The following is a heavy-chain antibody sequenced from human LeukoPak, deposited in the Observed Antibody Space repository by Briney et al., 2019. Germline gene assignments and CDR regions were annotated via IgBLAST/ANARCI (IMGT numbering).Heavy chain of an antibody. D-gene: IGHD3-9*01. J-gene: IGHJ5*02. CDR1: GFTINDYT. Sequence: QPGGSLRLSCAAYGFTINDYTLGWVRQAPGRELEWGTTPSDSGAGTYYSDSVQGQFTIPRDNSKRTLYLQMNSLRAEDTAVYYCARWALFDGAANKNPGFFSWGEGTLVTVSS. CDR3: ARWALFDGAANKNPGFFS. CDR2: PSDSGAGT. V-gene: IGHV3-23*01.